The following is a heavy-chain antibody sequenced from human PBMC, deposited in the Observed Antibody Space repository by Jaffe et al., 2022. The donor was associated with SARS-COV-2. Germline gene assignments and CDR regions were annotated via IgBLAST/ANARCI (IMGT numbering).Heavy chain of an antibody. CDR1: GGSFSGYY. J-gene: IGHJ4*02. CDR3: ARGSRDYYGSGSYYKVDY. Sequence: QVQLQQWGAGLLKPSETLSLTCAVYGGSFSGYYWSWIRQPPGKGLEWIGEINHSGSTNYNPSLKSRVTISVDTSKNQFSLKLSSVTAADTAVYYCARGSRDYYGSGSYYKVDYWGQGTLVTVSS. CDR2: INHSGST. V-gene: IGHV4-34*01. D-gene: IGHD3-10*01.